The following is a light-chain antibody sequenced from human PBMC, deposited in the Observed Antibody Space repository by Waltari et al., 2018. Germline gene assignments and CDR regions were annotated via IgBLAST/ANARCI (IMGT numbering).Light chain of an antibody. CDR3: QQRSNWPPIT. Sequence: EIVLTQSPATLSLSPGERATLSCRASPSVSSYLAWYQQKPGQAPRLLIYEASNRATGLPARFSGSGSGTDFTLTISSLEPEESAPYYWQQRSNWPPITVGQGTRLEIK. CDR1: PSVSSY. CDR2: EAS. J-gene: IGKJ5*01. V-gene: IGKV3-11*01.